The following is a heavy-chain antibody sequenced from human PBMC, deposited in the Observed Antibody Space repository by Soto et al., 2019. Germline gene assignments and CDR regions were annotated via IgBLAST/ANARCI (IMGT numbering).Heavy chain of an antibody. CDR1: GYSFTKWW. V-gene: IGHV5-51*01. D-gene: IGHD1-26*01. CDR3: TRHSVGPPDY. CDR2: VFPGDSQI. J-gene: IGHJ4*02. Sequence: PGESLKISCKGSGYSFTKWWIGWVRQMPGKGLEWMGFVFPGDSQIRYNPSFEGQVTISADKSTATAYLQWNTLQASDSAMYYCTRHSVGPPDYSGQGTLVTVSS.